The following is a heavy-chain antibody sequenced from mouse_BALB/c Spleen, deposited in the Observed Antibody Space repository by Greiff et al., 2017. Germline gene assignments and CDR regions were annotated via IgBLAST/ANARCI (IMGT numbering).Heavy chain of an antibody. CDR2: ISNGGGST. D-gene: IGHD1-2*01. J-gene: IGHJ4*01. CDR3: AFSTAYYAMDY. CDR1: GFTFSSYT. Sequence: EVQVVESGGGLVQPGGSLKLSCAASGFTFSSYTMSWVRQTPEKRLEWVAYISNGGGSTYYPDTVKGRFTISRDNAKNTLYLQMSSLKSEDTAMYYCAFSTAYYAMDYWGQGTSVTVSS. V-gene: IGHV5-12-2*01.